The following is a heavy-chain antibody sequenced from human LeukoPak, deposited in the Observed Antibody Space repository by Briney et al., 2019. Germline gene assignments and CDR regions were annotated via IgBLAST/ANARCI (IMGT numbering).Heavy chain of an antibody. J-gene: IGHJ4*02. CDR1: GFTISSNY. D-gene: IGHD6-13*01. Sequence: GGSLRLSWAASGFTISSNYMTWVRQAPGKGLEWVSVTYINGPTYYADSVKGRFTISRDNSKNTLYLQMNSLRAEDTAVYHCAKHLAAAGVFDYWGQGTLVTVSS. V-gene: IGHV3-66*04. CDR2: TYINGPT. CDR3: AKHLAAAGVFDY.